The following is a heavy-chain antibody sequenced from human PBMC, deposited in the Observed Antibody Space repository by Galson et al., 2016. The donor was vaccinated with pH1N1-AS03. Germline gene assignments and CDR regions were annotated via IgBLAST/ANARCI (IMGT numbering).Heavy chain of an antibody. J-gene: IGHJ4*02. Sequence: SLRLSCAASGFTFKNYAMSWVRQAPGKGLEWVPVISGIGTSTYYAASVKGRFSISRDNARNTLSLQMDGLGAEDTALYYCAKEGDEGAFDCWGQGTLVTVSP. CDR2: ISGIGTST. CDR3: AKEGDEGAFDC. V-gene: IGHV3-23*01. CDR1: GFTFKNYA.